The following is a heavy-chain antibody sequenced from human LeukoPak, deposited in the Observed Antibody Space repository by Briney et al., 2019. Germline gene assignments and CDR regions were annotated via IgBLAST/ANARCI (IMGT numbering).Heavy chain of an antibody. J-gene: IGHJ6*02. V-gene: IGHV4-31*02. CDR2: IYYSGST. D-gene: IGHD6-6*01. Sequence: LRLSCAASGFTFSSYAMSWIRQHPGKGLEWIGYIYYSGSTYYNPSLKSRVTISVDTSKNQFSLKLSSVTAADTAVYYCARDSSSLNYYYGMDVWGQGTTVTVSS. CDR3: ARDSSSLNYYYGMDV. CDR1: GFTFSSYA.